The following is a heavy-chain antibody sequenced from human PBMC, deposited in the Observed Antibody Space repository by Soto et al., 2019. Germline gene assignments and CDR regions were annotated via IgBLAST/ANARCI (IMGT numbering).Heavy chain of an antibody. V-gene: IGHV3-33*01. CDR2: IWYDGSNK. Sequence: GGSLRLSCAASGFTFSSYGMHWVRQAPGKGLEWVAVIWYDGSNKYYADSVKGRFTISRDNSKNTLYLQMNSLRAEDTAVYYCAREVGGRYYYDLDYYFDYWGQGTLVTVSS. CDR1: GFTFSSYG. D-gene: IGHD3-22*01. CDR3: AREVGGRYYYDLDYYFDY. J-gene: IGHJ4*02.